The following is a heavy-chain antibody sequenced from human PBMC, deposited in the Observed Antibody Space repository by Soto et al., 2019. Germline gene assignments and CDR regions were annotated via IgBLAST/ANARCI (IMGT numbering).Heavy chain of an antibody. V-gene: IGHV1-8*01. CDR1: GYTFTSYD. CDR2: MSPDNGNT. CDR3: ARTPRKGHFDY. Sequence: ASVKVSCKPSGYTFTSYDINWVRQAPGQGLEWLGWMSPDNGNTGYAQKFQDRVIMTRDTSTRTAYMELSSLRSEDTAVYYCARTPRKGHFDYWGQGALVTVSS. J-gene: IGHJ4*02.